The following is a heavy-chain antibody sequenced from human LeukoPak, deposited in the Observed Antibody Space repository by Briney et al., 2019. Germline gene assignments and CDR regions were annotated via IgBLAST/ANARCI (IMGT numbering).Heavy chain of an antibody. CDR2: IYYSGST. Sequence: SETLSLTCTVSGGSISSYYWSWIRQPPGKGLEWIGYIYYSGSTNYNPSLKSRVTISVDTSKNQFSLKLSTVTAADTAVYYCARVEIVLMVYGIFDYWGPGTLVTVSS. CDR3: ARVEIVLMVYGIFDY. V-gene: IGHV4-59*08. CDR1: GGSISSYY. D-gene: IGHD2-8*01. J-gene: IGHJ4*02.